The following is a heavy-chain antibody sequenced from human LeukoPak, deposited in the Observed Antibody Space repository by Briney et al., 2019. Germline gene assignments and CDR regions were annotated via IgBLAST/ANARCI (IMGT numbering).Heavy chain of an antibody. CDR2: IFYSGST. CDR1: GGSISTSNYY. V-gene: IGHV4-39*07. J-gene: IGHJ6*03. D-gene: IGHD1-14*01. CDR3: ARVYNPDFYYHMDV. Sequence: PSETLSLTCTVSGGSISTSNYYWGWIRQPPGKGLEWIGNIFYSGSTYYSPSLKSRVTISLDTSRNQFSLKLNSVTAADTAVYYCARVYNPDFYYHMDVWGKGTTVTVSS.